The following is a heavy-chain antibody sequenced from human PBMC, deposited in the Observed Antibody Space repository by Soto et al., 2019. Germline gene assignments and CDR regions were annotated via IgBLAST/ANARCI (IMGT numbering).Heavy chain of an antibody. V-gene: IGHV3-23*01. Sequence: EVQLLESGGGLVQSGGSLRLSCAASGFTLSSYAMNWVRQAPGKGLEWVSGITDSGGSTYYADSVKGRFIFSRDNPKNTVYLQMKSRSAEDPAVYYCAGVGGGTYCSSTSCYGVDYWGQGTLVTVSS. CDR2: ITDSGGST. CDR3: AGVGGGTYCSSTSCYGVDY. J-gene: IGHJ4*02. CDR1: GFTLSSYA. D-gene: IGHD2-2*01.